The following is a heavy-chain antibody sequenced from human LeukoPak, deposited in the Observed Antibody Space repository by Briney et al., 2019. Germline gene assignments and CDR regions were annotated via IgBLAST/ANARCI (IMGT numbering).Heavy chain of an antibody. CDR3: AKVRVGATIDD. Sequence: GGSLRLSCVASGFTFRSNAMNWVRQAPGKGLEWVSGISESGVGSNYADSVKGRFTTSRDNSKNTLYLQMISLRAEDTAVYYCAKVRVGATIDDWGQGTLVTVSS. J-gene: IGHJ4*02. D-gene: IGHD1-26*01. V-gene: IGHV3-23*01. CDR1: GFTFRSNA. CDR2: ISESGVGS.